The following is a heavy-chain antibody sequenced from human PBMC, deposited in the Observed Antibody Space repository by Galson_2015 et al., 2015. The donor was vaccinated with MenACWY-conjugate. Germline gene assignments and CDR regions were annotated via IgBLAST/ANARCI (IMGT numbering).Heavy chain of an antibody. V-gene: IGHV7-4-1*02. CDR1: GYTFTRYA. CDR3: ARTLAVTGSAITWFDP. J-gene: IGHJ5*02. Sequence: CKASGYTFTRYAMNWVRQAPGQGLEWMGWVNTKTGNPTYAQGFTGRFVFSLDTSVSAAYLQISSLQAEDTAEYYCARTLAVTGSAITWFDPWGQGTLVTVSS. D-gene: IGHD6-19*01. CDR2: VNTKTGNP.